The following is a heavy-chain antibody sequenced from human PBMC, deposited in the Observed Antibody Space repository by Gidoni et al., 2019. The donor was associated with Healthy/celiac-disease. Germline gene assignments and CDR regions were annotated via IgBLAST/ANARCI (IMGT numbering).Heavy chain of an antibody. D-gene: IGHD6-13*01. V-gene: IGHV1-24*01. Sequence: QVQLVQSGAEVKKPGASVKVSCKVSGYTLTELSMHWVRQAPGKGLEWMGGFDPEDGETIDAQKFQGRVTMTEDTSTDTAYMELSSLRSEDTAVYYCATVDPPRYSSSWYSAYGMDVWGQGTTVTVSS. CDR2: FDPEDGET. CDR3: ATVDPPRYSSSWYSAYGMDV. CDR1: GYTLTELS. J-gene: IGHJ6*02.